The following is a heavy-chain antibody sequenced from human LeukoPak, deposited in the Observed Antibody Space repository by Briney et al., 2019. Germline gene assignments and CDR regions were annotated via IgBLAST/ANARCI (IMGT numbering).Heavy chain of an antibody. D-gene: IGHD2-2*01. V-gene: IGHV4-39*02. Sequence: PSDTLSLTCTVSGGSISSSNNYWGWIRQPPGKGVEWIDSISYSGSAYYNPSLKSRVTISADTPKKHFSLKLSSVTAADTAVYYCARTPGIVLEGRFDVWGQGTLVTVSS. CDR2: ISYSGSA. CDR1: GGSISSSNNY. CDR3: ARTPGIVLEGRFDV. J-gene: IGHJ5*02.